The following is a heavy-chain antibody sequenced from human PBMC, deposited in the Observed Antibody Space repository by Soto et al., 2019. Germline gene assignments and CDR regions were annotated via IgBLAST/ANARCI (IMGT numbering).Heavy chain of an antibody. CDR1: GGSVSTGVHY. D-gene: IGHD6-13*01. CDR2: IYYSGST. CDR3: ARGYYTSWYWFDR. J-gene: IGHJ2*01. V-gene: IGHV4-61*08. Sequence: QVQLQESGPGLVKPSETLSLTCTVSVSGGSVSTGVHYWSWIRQPPGKGLEWIGYIYYSGSTNYNPSLKSRVTISVDTSKNQFSLKLTSVAAADTAVYYCARGYYTSWYWFDRWGRGTLVTVSS.